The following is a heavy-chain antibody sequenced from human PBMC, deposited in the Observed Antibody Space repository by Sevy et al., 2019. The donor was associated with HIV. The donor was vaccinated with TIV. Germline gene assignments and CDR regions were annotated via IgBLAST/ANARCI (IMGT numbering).Heavy chain of an antibody. V-gene: IGHV3-30-3*01. CDR1: GCTFSSYA. D-gene: IGHD5-18*01. CDR3: ARGDVDTAMVTTRYYYGMDV. J-gene: IGHJ6*02. CDR2: ISYDGSNK. Sequence: QLGGSLRLSCAASGCTFSSYAMHWVRQAPGKGLEWVAVISYDGSNKYYADSVKGRFTISRDNSKNTLYLQMNSLRAEDTAVYYCARGDVDTAMVTTRYYYGMDVWGQGTTVTVSS.